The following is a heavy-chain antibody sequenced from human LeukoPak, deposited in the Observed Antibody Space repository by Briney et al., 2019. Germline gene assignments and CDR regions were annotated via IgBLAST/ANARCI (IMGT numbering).Heavy chain of an antibody. CDR2: IGGSDGNT. V-gene: IGHV3-23*01. CDR1: GFTFSSYA. J-gene: IGHJ4*02. CDR3: AKVQYSDYDMNFDS. D-gene: IGHD5-12*01. Sequence: PGGSLRLSCAASGFTFSSYAMSWVRQAPGMWLEWVSAIGGSDGNTYYADSVKGRFTISRDNSKNSLYLQINSLRADDTAVYYCAKVQYSDYDMNFDSWGQGTLVTVSS.